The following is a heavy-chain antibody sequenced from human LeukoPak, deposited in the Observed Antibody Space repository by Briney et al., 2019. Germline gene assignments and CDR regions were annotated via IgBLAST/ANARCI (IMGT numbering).Heavy chain of an antibody. Sequence: PSDTLPLTCTVSGGSLISTDYNWGWVRPPPGKGLEWIGTISYSGNTDYNPSLRSRVTISVDTSNNQFSLRLGSVTAADTAVYHCARHCCSGPAKRVFDIWGQGTMVTVSS. J-gene: IGHJ3*02. CDR3: ARHCCSGPAKRVFDI. CDR2: ISYSGNT. D-gene: IGHD2-15*01. CDR1: GGSLISTDYN. V-gene: IGHV4-39*01.